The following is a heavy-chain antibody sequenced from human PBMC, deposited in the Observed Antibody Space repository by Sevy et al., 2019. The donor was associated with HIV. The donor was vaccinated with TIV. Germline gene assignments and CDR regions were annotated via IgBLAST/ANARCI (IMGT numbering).Heavy chain of an antibody. CDR2: ISLDGRNT. J-gene: IGHJ3*02. Sequence: GESLKISCAASGFTFSNYAMHWVRQAPGKGLEWVAVISLDGRNTYYIDSVKGRFTISRDNSRNTLYLQVNSLRTEDTAVYYCARPMYSTSWDDAFHIWGQGTMVTVSS. V-gene: IGHV3-30*04. D-gene: IGHD2-2*01. CDR1: GFTFSNYA. CDR3: ARPMYSTSWDDAFHI.